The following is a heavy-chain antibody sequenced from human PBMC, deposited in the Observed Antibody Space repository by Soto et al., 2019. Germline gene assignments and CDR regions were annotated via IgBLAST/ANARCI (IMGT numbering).Heavy chain of an antibody. D-gene: IGHD6-19*01. Sequence: EVQLVESGGGLVKPGGSPRLSCAASGFTFSSYSMNWVRQAPGKGLEWVSSISSSSSYIYYADSVKGRFTISRDNAKNSLYLQMNSLRAEDTAVYYCARGPLGYSSGWYYFDYWGQGTLVTVSS. CDR2: ISSSSSYI. CDR3: ARGPLGYSSGWYYFDY. V-gene: IGHV3-21*01. CDR1: GFTFSSYS. J-gene: IGHJ4*02.